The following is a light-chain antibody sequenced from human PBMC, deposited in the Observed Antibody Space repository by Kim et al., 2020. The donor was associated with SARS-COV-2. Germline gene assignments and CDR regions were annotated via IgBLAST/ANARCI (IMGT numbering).Light chain of an antibody. CDR1: SSDVGGYNS. J-gene: IGLJ1*01. CDR2: DVT. CDR3: SSFTNRYTYV. Sequence: QSALTQPASVSGSPGQSITISCTGTSSDVGGYNSVSWYQQHSGATPKLIIYDVTKRPSGVSDRFSGSKSGNTASLTISGLQTEDETDYYCSSFTNRYTYVFGTGTKGTVL. V-gene: IGLV2-14*03.